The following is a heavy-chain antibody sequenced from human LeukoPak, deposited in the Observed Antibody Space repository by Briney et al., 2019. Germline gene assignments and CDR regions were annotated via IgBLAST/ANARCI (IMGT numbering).Heavy chain of an antibody. J-gene: IGHJ4*02. Sequence: ASVTVSYKASGYTFTEYYMQWVRQAPGQGREGMGWINPNSCRTNYAPQFHGSVTMTRDTSISTAYMELSRLRSDDTAVYYCARDQGLRSLDYWGQGTLVTVSS. V-gene: IGHV1-2*02. CDR2: INPNSCRT. CDR1: GYTFTEYY. CDR3: ARDQGLRSLDY.